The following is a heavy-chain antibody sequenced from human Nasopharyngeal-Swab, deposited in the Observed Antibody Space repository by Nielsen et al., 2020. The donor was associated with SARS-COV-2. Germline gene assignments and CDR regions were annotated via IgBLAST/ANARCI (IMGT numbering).Heavy chain of an antibody. V-gene: IGHV1-69*06. J-gene: IGHJ5*02. Sequence: VKVSCKASGGTFSSYAISWVRQAPGQGLEWMGGIIPIFGTANYAQKFQGRVTITADKSTSTAYMELSSLRSEDTAVYYCARGLTGTTLNWFDPWGQGTLVTVSS. CDR1: GGTFSSYA. CDR3: ARGLTGTTLNWFDP. CDR2: IIPIFGTA. D-gene: IGHD1-20*01.